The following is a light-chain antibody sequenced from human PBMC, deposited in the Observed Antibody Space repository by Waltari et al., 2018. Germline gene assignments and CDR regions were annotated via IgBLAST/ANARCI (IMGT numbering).Light chain of an antibody. Sequence: QSVLTPPPSVSGAPGQRVTISCTGSSSNIGAGSDAPWYQQLPGTAPKLLIYASTYRPSGVPDRFSGSKSGTSASLAITGLQAEDEANYYCQSYDSSLSASVFAGGTKLTVL. J-gene: IGLJ3*02. V-gene: IGLV1-40*01. CDR1: SSNIGAGSD. CDR2: AST. CDR3: QSYDSSLSASV.